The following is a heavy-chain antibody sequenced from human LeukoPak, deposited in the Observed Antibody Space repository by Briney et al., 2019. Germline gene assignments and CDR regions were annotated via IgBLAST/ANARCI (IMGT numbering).Heavy chain of an antibody. D-gene: IGHD3-3*01. J-gene: IGHJ3*01. CDR1: GGSISSYY. V-gene: IGHV4-59*08. CDR2: IYYSGST. CDR3: ARLANYDFWSGTYSHDAFDF. Sequence: SETLSLTCTVSGGSISSYYWSWIRQPPGKGLEWIAYIYYSGSTSYNPSLKSRVTISVDTSKNQFSLKLSSVTAADTAVYYCARLANYDFWSGTYSHDAFDFWGQGTMVTVSS.